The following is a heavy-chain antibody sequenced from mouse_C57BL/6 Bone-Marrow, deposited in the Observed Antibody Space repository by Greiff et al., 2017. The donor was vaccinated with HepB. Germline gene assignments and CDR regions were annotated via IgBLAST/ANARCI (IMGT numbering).Heavy chain of an antibody. CDR3: ARVIRNN. CDR2: IHLNSGST. CDR1: GYTFTSYW. V-gene: IGHV1-64*01. Sequence: QVQLQQPGAELVKPGASVKLSCKASGYTFTSYWMHWVKQRPGQGLEWIGMIHLNSGSTNYNEKFKRKSTQTVDKSSSTAYMQLSSLTSEDSAVYYSARVIRNNWGQGTTLTVSS. J-gene: IGHJ2*01.